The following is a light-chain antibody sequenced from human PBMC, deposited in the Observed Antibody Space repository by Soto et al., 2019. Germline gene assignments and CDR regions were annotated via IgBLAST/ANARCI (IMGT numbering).Light chain of an antibody. Sequence: EIVLTQSPATLSLSPGERATLSCRASQSVSSYLAWYQQKPGQAPRLLIYHASNRATGIPARFSGSGSGTDFTLTISSLEPEDFAVYYYQQYASSITFGGGTAVDI. CDR2: HAS. J-gene: IGKJ4*01. CDR1: QSVSSY. V-gene: IGKV3-11*01. CDR3: QQYASSIT.